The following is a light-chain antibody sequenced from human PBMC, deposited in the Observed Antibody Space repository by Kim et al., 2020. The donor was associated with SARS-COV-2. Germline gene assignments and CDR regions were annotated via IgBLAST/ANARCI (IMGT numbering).Light chain of an antibody. V-gene: IGLV3-21*04. CDR1: NIGSKS. CDR3: QVWDSSSDHVV. Sequence: YELTQPPSVSVAPGKTARITCGGNNIGSKSVHWYQQKPGQAPVLVIYYDSDRPSGIPERFSGSNSGNTATLTISRVEAGDEADYYCQVWDSSSDHVVFGGGTQLTVL. J-gene: IGLJ2*01. CDR2: YDS.